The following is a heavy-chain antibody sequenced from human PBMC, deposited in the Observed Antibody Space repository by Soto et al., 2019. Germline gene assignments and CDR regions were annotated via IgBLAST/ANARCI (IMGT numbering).Heavy chain of an antibody. CDR2: ISGIGDNT. J-gene: IGHJ4*02. V-gene: IGHV3-23*01. Sequence: PGGSLRLSCAASGFTFSNYAMNWVRQAPGKGLEWVSTISGIGDNTYYADSVKGRFTISRDNSKNTLFLQMTSLRAEDTAVYYCAKDFSMLYYWGRGTLVTVAS. D-gene: IGHD2-8*01. CDR1: GFTFSNYA. CDR3: AKDFSMLYY.